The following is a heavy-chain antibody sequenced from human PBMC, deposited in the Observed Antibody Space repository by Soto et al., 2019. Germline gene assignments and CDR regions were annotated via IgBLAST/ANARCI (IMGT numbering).Heavy chain of an antibody. CDR3: GRDMTTVVKGRYYHYGMGV. V-gene: IGHV1-2*04. Sequence: ASVKVSCKASGYTFTGYYMHWVRQAPGQGLEWMGWINPNSGGTNYAQKFQGWVTMTRDTSISTAYMELSRLRSDDTAVYYCGRDMTTVVKGRYYHYGMGVWCQGTTVTVSS. CDR1: GYTFTGYY. D-gene: IGHD4-17*01. J-gene: IGHJ6*02. CDR2: INPNSGGT.